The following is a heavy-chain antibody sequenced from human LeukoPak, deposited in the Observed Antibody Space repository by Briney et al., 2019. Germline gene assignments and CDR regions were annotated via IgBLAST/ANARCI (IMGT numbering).Heavy chain of an antibody. Sequence: PGGSLRLSRAASGFTFSSYGMSWVRQAPGKGLEWVSSISASGGGTYYADSVKGRFTISRDNSRNTLYLQMNSLRAEDTAVYYCATLGTTFRRFDPWGQGILVTVSS. D-gene: IGHD1-1*01. CDR1: GFTFSSYG. CDR2: ISASGGGT. J-gene: IGHJ5*02. CDR3: ATLGTTFRRFDP. V-gene: IGHV3-23*01.